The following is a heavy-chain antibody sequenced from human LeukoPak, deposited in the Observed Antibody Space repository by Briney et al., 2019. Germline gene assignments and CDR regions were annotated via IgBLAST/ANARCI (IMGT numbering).Heavy chain of an antibody. CDR1: GFDLTDYY. V-gene: IGHV3-11*01. D-gene: IGHD6-6*01. J-gene: IGHJ5*02. Sequence: GESLRLTCAASGFDLTDYYMTWIRQTPGKGLEWVSYISVDSATIYYADSVKGRFTISRDNAKNSLYLQMNSLTGEDTAIYYCARLRVQPHHWGQGTLVTVSS. CDR3: ARLRVQPHH. CDR2: ISVDSATI.